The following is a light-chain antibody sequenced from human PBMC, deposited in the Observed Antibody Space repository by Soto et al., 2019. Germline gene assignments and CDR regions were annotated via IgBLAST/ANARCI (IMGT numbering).Light chain of an antibody. V-gene: IGKV4-1*01. J-gene: IGKJ3*01. CDR2: WAS. CDR1: QSLLNSSKNKNY. Sequence: DIVMTQSPDSLAVSLGERATINCKTSQSLLNSSKNKNYLAWHQQKPGQPPKLLIYWASTRESGVPDRFSGSGSGTDFTLTISSLQAEDVAVYYCQQYYTTPITFGPGTKVDLK. CDR3: QQYYTTPIT.